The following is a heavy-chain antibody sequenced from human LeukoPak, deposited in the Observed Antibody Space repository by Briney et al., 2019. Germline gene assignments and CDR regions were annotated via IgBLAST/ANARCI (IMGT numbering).Heavy chain of an antibody. J-gene: IGHJ6*02. V-gene: IGHV3-7*01. CDR1: GLTFSSYW. Sequence: GGSLRLSCAASGLTFSSYWMSWVRQAPGKGLEWVANIKQDGSEKYYVDSVKGRFTISRDNAKNSPYLQMNSLRAEDTAVYYCARVYVWGQGTTVTVSS. CDR2: IKQDGSEK. CDR3: ARVYV.